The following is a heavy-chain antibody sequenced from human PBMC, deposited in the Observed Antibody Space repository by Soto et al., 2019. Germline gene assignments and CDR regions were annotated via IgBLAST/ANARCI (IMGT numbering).Heavy chain of an antibody. J-gene: IGHJ3*02. D-gene: IGHD1-1*01. V-gene: IGHV4-30-2*01. CDR3: ARAPKIGTRIDAFDI. CDR1: GGSISSGGYS. Sequence: PSETLSLTCAVSGGSISSGGYSWSWTRQPPGKGLEWIGYIYHSGSTYYNPSLKSRVTISVDRSKNQFSLKLSSVTAADTAVYYCARAPKIGTRIDAFDIWGQGTMVTVSS. CDR2: IYHSGST.